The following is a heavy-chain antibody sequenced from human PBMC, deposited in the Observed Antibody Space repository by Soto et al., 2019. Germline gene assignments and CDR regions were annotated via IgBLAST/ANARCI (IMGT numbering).Heavy chain of an antibody. CDR2: ISSDGSNK. V-gene: IGHV3-30-3*01. Sequence: QVQLVESGGGVVQPGRSLRLSCATSGFTFSSYAMHWVRQAPGKGLEWVAVISSDGSNKYYADSVKGQFTISRDNSKNTLYLQMNSLRAEDTAVYYCARFKGCSGGTCYSYFDYWGQGTLVTVSS. J-gene: IGHJ4*02. CDR1: GFTFSSYA. D-gene: IGHD2-15*01. CDR3: ARFKGCSGGTCYSYFDY.